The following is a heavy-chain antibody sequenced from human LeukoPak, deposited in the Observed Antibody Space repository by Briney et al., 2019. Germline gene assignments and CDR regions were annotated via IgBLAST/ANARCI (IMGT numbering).Heavy chain of an antibody. CDR3: ARDRAAAAGSGLDY. V-gene: IGHV6-1*01. CDR2: TYYRSKWYN. CDR1: GDSVPHNSAA. D-gene: IGHD6-13*01. J-gene: IGHJ4*02. Sequence: SPTLSLTFAFSGDSVPHNSAAGHWLRQSPSRGLEWLGRTYYRSKWYNDYAVSVKSRISINPDTSKNQFSLQLNSVTPEDTAVYYCARDRAAAAGSGLDYWGQGTLVTVSS.